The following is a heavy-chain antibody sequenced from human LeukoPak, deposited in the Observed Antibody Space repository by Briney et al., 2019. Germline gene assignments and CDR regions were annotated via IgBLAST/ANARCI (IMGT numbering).Heavy chain of an antibody. J-gene: IGHJ4*02. Sequence: SETLSLTCTVSGGSISSSSYYWGWIRQPPGTGLEWIGSIYYSGSTYYNPSLKSRVTISVDTSKNQFSLKLSSVTAADTAVYYCASLHNYGSGNWGQGTLVTVSS. V-gene: IGHV4-39*07. CDR3: ASLHNYGSGN. D-gene: IGHD3-10*01. CDR2: IYYSGST. CDR1: GGSISSSSYY.